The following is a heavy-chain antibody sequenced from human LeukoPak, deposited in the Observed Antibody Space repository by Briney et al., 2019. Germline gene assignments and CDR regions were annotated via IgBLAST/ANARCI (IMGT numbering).Heavy chain of an antibody. Sequence: GASVKVSCKASGYTFTSYDINWVRQATGQGLERMGWMNPNSGNTGYAQKFQGRVTMTRNTSISTAYMELSSLRSEDTAVYYCARALSYYYDSSGPEGFDYWGQGTLVTVSS. V-gene: IGHV1-8*01. CDR3: ARALSYYYDSSGPEGFDY. CDR2: MNPNSGNT. J-gene: IGHJ4*02. D-gene: IGHD3-22*01. CDR1: GYTFTSYD.